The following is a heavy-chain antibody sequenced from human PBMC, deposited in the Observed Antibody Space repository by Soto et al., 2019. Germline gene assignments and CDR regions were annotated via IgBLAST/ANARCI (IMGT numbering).Heavy chain of an antibody. CDR2: IYYSGST. Sequence: SETLSLTCPVSGGSISSYYWSWIRQPPGKGLEWIGYIYYSGSTNYNPSLKSRVTISVDTSKNQFSLKLSSVTAADTAVYYCARLYGLDAFDIWGQGTMVTVSS. D-gene: IGHD3-16*02. V-gene: IGHV4-59*08. CDR1: GGSISSYY. J-gene: IGHJ3*02. CDR3: ARLYGLDAFDI.